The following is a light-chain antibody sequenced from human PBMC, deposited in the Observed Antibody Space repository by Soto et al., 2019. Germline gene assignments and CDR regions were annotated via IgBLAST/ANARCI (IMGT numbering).Light chain of an antibody. Sequence: QSVLTQPRSVSGSPGQSVTISCTGTSRDFGYYSYVSWFQQHPGKAPKLMIYDVSKRPSGVPDRFSGSKSGNTASLTISGLQAEDEADYYCCSFAGSYTLYVFGTGTKVTVL. CDR1: SRDFGYYSY. CDR2: DVS. V-gene: IGLV2-11*01. CDR3: CSFAGSYTLYV. J-gene: IGLJ1*01.